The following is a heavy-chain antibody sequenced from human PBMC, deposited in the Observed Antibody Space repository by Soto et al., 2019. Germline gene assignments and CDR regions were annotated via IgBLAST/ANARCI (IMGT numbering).Heavy chain of an antibody. D-gene: IGHD6-6*01. CDR3: ARLHSSIAARPFLDY. Sequence: QLQLQESGPGLVKPSETLSLTCTVSGGSISSSSYYWGWIRQPPGKGLEWIGSIYYSGSTYYNPSLKSRVTISVDTSKNQFSLKLSSVTAADTAVYYCARLHSSIAARPFLDYWGQGTLVTVSS. CDR2: IYYSGST. V-gene: IGHV4-39*01. CDR1: GGSISSSSYY. J-gene: IGHJ4*02.